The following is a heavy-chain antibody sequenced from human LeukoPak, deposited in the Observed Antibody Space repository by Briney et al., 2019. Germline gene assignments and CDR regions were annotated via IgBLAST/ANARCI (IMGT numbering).Heavy chain of an antibody. CDR3: ARDYLSGSGSAL. V-gene: IGHV3-23*01. CDR2: ISGSGGST. CDR1: GFTFSSYA. Sequence: GESLRLSCAASGFTFSSYAMSWVRQAPGKGLEWVSAISGSGGSTYYADSVKGRFTISRDNAKNSLYLQMNSLRAEDTAVYYCARDYLSGSGSALWGQGTLVTVSS. D-gene: IGHD3-10*01. J-gene: IGHJ4*02.